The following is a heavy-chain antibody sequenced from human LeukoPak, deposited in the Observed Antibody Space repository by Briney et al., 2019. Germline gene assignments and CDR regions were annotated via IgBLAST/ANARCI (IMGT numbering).Heavy chain of an antibody. J-gene: IGHJ2*01. V-gene: IGHV3-13*01. CDR1: GFTFNYDD. CDR3: ARGASYYYDNSGHAGGYFDL. Sequence: GGSLRLSCAVSGFTFNYDDMHWVRQAPGKRLEWVSAIRTTGDTHYPDSVKGRFAMSREDAKNYVHLQMNTLRAGDTAVYYCARGASYYYDNSGHAGGYFDLWGRGTLVTVSS. CDR2: IRTTGDT. D-gene: IGHD3-22*01.